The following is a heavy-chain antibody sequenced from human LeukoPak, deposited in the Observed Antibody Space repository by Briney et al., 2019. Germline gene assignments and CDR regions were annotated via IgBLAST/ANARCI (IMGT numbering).Heavy chain of an antibody. V-gene: IGHV4-34*01. J-gene: IGHJ4*02. D-gene: IGHD1-26*01. CDR1: GGSFSGFY. CDR2: INHRGST. CDR3: ARGGRIVGDTGTLDY. Sequence: SETLSLTCDVYGGSFSGFYWSCIRQPPGKGLEWIGEINHRGSTNYNPSLKSRVTISVDTSKNQFSLKLSSVTAADTAVYYCARGGRIVGDTGTLDYWGQGTLVTVSS.